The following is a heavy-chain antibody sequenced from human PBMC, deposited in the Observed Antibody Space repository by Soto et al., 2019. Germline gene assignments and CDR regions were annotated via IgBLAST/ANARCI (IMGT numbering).Heavy chain of an antibody. CDR1: GGTFSSYT. CDR2: IIPILGTA. CDR3: ARGWPQNYFDY. Sequence: ASVKVSCKASGGTFSSYTISWVRQAPGQGLEWMGRIIPILGTANYAQKFQGRVTITADESTSTAYMELSSLRSEDTAVYYCARGWPQNYFDYWGQGTLVTVSS. J-gene: IGHJ4*02. D-gene: IGHD2-15*01. V-gene: IGHV1-69*08.